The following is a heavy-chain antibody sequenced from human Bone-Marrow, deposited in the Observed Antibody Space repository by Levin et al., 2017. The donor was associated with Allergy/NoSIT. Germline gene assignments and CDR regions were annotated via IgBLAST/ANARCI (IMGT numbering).Heavy chain of an antibody. Sequence: GESLKISCTASGFIFGDYAMSWFRQAPGKGLEWVGFIRSNRYGGTTEYAASVKGRFTISRDDFKSIAYLQMDSLKTEDTAVYYCSSFYGSGSLYYYGMDVWGQGTTVTVSS. CDR2: IRSNRYGGTT. V-gene: IGHV3-49*03. J-gene: IGHJ6*02. D-gene: IGHD3-10*01. CDR1: GFIFGDYA. CDR3: SSFYGSGSLYYYGMDV.